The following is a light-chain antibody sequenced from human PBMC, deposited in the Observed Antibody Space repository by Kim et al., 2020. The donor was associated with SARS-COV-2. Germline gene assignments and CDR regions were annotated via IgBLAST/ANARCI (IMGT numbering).Light chain of an antibody. CDR2: DAF. V-gene: IGKV1-5*01. CDR1: QSLNSM. CDR3: QQYNSYPWT. J-gene: IGKJ1*01. Sequence: DIQMTQSPSTLSASVGDRVTITCRASQSLNSMLAWYQQKPGKAPKSLIYDAFSLESGVPSRFSGSGSGTEFTLTISSLQPDDFATYYCQQYNSYPWTFGQGTKVDIK.